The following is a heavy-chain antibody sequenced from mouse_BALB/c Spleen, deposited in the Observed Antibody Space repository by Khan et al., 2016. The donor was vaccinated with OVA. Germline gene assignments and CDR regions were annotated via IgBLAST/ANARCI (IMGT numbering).Heavy chain of an antibody. Sequence: QVQLQQPGAELVRPGASVKLSCKASGYTFTSYWMNWVRQRPGQGLDWIGKINPSDSETHYNPMFKDKATLTVDKSSGTAYMQLSSLTSEDSAVYYGARREKYGYDPSWFAYWGQGTLVTVSA. V-gene: IGHV1-61*01. CDR1: GYTFTSYW. J-gene: IGHJ3*01. D-gene: IGHD2-14*01. CDR2: INPSDSET. CDR3: ARREKYGYDPSWFAY.